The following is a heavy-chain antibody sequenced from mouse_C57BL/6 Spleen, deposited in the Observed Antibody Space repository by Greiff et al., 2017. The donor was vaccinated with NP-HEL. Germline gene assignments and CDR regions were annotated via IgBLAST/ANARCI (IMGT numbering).Heavy chain of an antibody. CDR2: INPNNGGT. CDR3: ARTPHWAH. Sequence: EVQLQQSGPELVKPGASVKISCKASGYTFTDYYMNWVKQSHGKSLEWIGDINPNNGGTSYNQKFKGKATLTVDKSSSTAYMELRSLTSEDSAVYYCARTPHWAHWGQGTLVTVSA. CDR1: GYTFTDYY. V-gene: IGHV1-26*01. J-gene: IGHJ3*01.